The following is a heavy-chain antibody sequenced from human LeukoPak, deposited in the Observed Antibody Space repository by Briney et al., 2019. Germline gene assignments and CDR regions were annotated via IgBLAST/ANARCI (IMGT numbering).Heavy chain of an antibody. CDR2: ISAYNGNT. CDR3: ARGRCSSTSSCYYYYMDV. J-gene: IGHJ6*03. Sequence: GASVKVSCKASGYTFTSYGISWVRQAPGQGLEWMGWISAYNGNTNYAQKLQGRVTMTTDTSTSTAYMELRSLGSDDTAVYYCARGRCSSTSSCYYYYMDVWGKGTTVTVSS. CDR1: GYTFTSYG. D-gene: IGHD2-2*01. V-gene: IGHV1-18*01.